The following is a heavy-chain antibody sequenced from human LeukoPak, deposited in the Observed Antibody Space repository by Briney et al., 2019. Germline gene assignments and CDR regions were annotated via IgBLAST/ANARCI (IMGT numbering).Heavy chain of an antibody. D-gene: IGHD3-22*01. J-gene: IGHJ4*02. Sequence: SVKVSCKASGGTFSSYAISWVRQAPGQGLEWMGGIIPIFGTANYAQKFQGRVTITADKSTSTAYMELSSLRSEDTAVYYCARSQYITMIVARLYQFDDWGQGTLVTVSS. CDR2: IIPIFGTA. CDR1: GGTFSSYA. CDR3: ARSQYITMIVARLYQFDD. V-gene: IGHV1-69*06.